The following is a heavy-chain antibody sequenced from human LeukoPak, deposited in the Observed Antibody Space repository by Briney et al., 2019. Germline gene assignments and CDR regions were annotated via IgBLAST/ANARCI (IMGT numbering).Heavy chain of an antibody. Sequence: GGSLSLSCTASGFTFDDYAMHWVRQAPGPGLEWVSGISWYSGSIGYADSVKGRLPISRDNANNTLYLQMNSLRAEDMALYYCAKGEPRYYYDSSGYSIAEYFQQGGQGTLVTVSS. CDR3: AKGEPRYYYDSSGYSIAEYFQQ. J-gene: IGHJ1*01. CDR2: ISWYSGSI. V-gene: IGHV3-9*03. CDR1: GFTFDDYA. D-gene: IGHD3-22*01.